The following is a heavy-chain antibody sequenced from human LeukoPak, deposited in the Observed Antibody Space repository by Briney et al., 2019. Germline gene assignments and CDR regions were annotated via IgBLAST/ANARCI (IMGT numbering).Heavy chain of an antibody. V-gene: IGHV1-3*01. CDR2: INAGNGNT. CDR1: GYTFTSYA. Sequence: ASVKVSCKASGYTFTSYAMHWVRQAPGQRLEWMGWINAGNGNTKYSQKFQGRVTITWDTSASTAYMELSSLRSEDTAVYYCARGDIVVVPAAGTDYWGQGTLVTVSS. CDR3: ARGDIVVVPAAGTDY. J-gene: IGHJ4*02. D-gene: IGHD2-2*01.